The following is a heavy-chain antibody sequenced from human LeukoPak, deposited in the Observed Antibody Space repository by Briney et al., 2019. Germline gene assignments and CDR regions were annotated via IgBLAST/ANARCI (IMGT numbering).Heavy chain of an antibody. CDR3: ARGQTTVTN. J-gene: IGHJ4*02. Sequence: GRSLRLSCAAPGFSVSSYWMSWVRQAPGKGLEWVANIKQDGSEKYYPDSVKGRFTISRDNAKNSLYLQMNSLRAEDTAVYYCARGQTTVTNWGQGTLVTVSS. CDR1: GFSVSSYW. CDR2: IKQDGSEK. V-gene: IGHV3-7*03. D-gene: IGHD4-17*01.